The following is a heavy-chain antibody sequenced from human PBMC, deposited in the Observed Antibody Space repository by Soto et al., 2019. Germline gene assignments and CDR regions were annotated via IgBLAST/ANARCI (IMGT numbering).Heavy chain of an antibody. J-gene: IGHJ4*02. CDR1: GFIFGDYA. Sequence: QVRLVESGGDLVKPGGSLRLSCVGSGFIFGDYAMGWIRQAPGKGLEWISYISLSGYVTFVADSVKGRFTFSRDNRNNTLYVQMNSLTAGDTAVYYCVRWWNGFDYWGQGTLVTVSS. CDR2: ISLSGYVT. D-gene: IGHD1-1*01. V-gene: IGHV3-11*01. CDR3: VRWWNGFDY.